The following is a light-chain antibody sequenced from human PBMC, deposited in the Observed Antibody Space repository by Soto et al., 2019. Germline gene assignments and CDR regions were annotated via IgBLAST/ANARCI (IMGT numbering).Light chain of an antibody. CDR1: NSNIGAGYD. CDR3: HSFDSRLIGLL. CDR2: GNI. V-gene: IGLV1-40*01. J-gene: IGLJ2*01. Sequence: QSVLTQPPSVPGAPGQRVTISCTGSNSNIGAGYDVHWYRQFPGTAPKLLIYGNINRPSGVPDRFSGSKSGTSASLAITGLQAEDEAHYYCHSFDSRLIGLLFGGGTKLTVL.